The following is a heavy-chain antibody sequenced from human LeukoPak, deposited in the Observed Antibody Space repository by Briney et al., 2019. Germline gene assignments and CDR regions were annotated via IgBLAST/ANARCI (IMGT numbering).Heavy chain of an antibody. J-gene: IGHJ5*02. CDR1: GGTFSKYT. Sequence: GASVKVSCKASGGTFSKYTISWVRQSPGQGLEWMGGITPLFGTASYAQKFQGRVKITADESASTAYMEVSSLRSEDTAVYYCARDSSDIRSLIAPWGPGTLVPVSS. CDR3: ARDSSDIRSLIAP. D-gene: IGHD2-15*01. CDR2: ITPLFGTA. V-gene: IGHV1-69*13.